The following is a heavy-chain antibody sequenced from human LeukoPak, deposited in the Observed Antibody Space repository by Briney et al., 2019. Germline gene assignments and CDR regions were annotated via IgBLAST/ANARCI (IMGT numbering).Heavy chain of an antibody. J-gene: IGHJ4*02. CDR1: GGSISSYY. V-gene: IGHV4-59*01. CDR2: IYYSGST. D-gene: IGHD3-10*01. CDR3: ARDYYGSGSYHY. Sequence: PSGTLSLTCTVSGGSISSYYWSWIRQPPGKGLEWIGYIYYSGSTNYNPSLKSRVTISVDTSKNQFSLKLSSVTPADTAVYYSARDYYGSGSYHYWGQGTLVTVSS.